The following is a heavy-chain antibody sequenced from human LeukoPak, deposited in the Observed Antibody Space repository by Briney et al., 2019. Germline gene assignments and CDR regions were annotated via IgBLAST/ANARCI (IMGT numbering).Heavy chain of an antibody. CDR1: GFTFSSYA. V-gene: IGHV3-23*01. CDR2: ISGSGGST. D-gene: IGHD6-6*01. CDR3: AKVDIAARVYDY. Sequence: GGSLRLSCAASGFTFSSYAMSWVRQAPGKGLEWVSAISGSGGSTYYADSVKVRFTISRDNSKNTLYLQMNSLRAEDTAVYYCAKVDIAARVYDYWGQGTLVTVSS. J-gene: IGHJ4*02.